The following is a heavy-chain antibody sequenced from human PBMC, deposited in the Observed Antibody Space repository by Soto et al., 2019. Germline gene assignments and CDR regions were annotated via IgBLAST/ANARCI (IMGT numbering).Heavy chain of an antibody. J-gene: IGHJ4*02. CDR2: IYYSGST. V-gene: IGHV4-31*03. CDR3: ARATPNFDY. CDR1: CGCMISGGYY. Sequence: LSLTCTFSCGCMISGGYYWSWIRQHPGKGLEWIGYIYYSGSTYYNPSLKSRVTISVDTSKNQFSLKLSSVTAADTAVYYCARATPNFDYWGQGTLVTVSS.